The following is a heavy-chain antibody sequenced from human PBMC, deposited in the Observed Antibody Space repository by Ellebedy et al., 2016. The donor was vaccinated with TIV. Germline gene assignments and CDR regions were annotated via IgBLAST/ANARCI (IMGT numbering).Heavy chain of an antibody. CDR2: ISYDGSRK. J-gene: IGHJ4*02. CDR3: VRDYSFGYGPPFDY. D-gene: IGHD5-18*01. Sequence: GGSLRLXXAASGFTFSSHVIHWVRQAPGKGLEWVAMISYDGSRKYYADSVKGRFTISRDNAKNTLSLQMDSLRADDTAVYYCVRDYSFGYGPPFDYWGQGTLVTVSS. V-gene: IGHV3-30-3*01. CDR1: GFTFSSHV.